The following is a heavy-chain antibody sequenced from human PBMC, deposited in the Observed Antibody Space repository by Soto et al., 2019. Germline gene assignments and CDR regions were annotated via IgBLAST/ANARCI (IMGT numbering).Heavy chain of an antibody. J-gene: IGHJ4*02. V-gene: IGHV1-46*01. Sequence: QVQVVQSGAEVKKPGASVKVSCKTSGYTFINYHVHWVRQAPGQGLEWMGAINPNGGSTTYAQHLQGRITMNSDASTSTVYMDLSSLRSDDTAVYYCALPKNTLGWYNFWGQGSLVTVS. CDR1: GYTFINYH. D-gene: IGHD6-19*01. CDR3: ALPKNTLGWYNF. CDR2: INPNGGST.